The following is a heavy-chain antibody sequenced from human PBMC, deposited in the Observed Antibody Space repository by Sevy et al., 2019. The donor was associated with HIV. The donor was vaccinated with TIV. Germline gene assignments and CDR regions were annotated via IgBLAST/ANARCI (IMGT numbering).Heavy chain of an antibody. Sequence: SQTLSLTCAISGDSVSSNNAAWNWIRQSPSSCLEWLGRTVYRSTWYNDYAGSVEGRITINPDTSKNQLSLQLTSVTPEDTAVYYCARDGLTYGGMDVWGQGTTVTVSS. CDR3: ARDGLTYGGMDV. J-gene: IGHJ6*02. V-gene: IGHV6-1*01. CDR1: GDSVSSNNAA. D-gene: IGHD1-20*01. CDR2: TVYRSTWYN.